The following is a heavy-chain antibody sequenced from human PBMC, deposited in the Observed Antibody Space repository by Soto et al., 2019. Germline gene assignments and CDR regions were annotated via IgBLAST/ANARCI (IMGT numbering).Heavy chain of an antibody. CDR1: GGSFSGYY. D-gene: IGHD3-9*01. V-gene: IGHV4-34*01. CDR2: INHSGST. J-gene: IGHJ4*02. CDR3: ARVALRSYYDILTGYSQFDY. Sequence: SETLSLTCAVYGGSFSGYYWSWIRQPPGKGLEWIGEINHSGSTNYNPSLKSRVTISVDTSKNQFSLKLSSVTAADTAVYYCARVALRSYYDILTGYSQFDYWGQGTLVTVS.